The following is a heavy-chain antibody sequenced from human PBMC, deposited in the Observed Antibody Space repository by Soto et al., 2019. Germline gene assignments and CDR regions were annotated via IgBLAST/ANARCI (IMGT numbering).Heavy chain of an antibody. CDR3: ARDRFTAAAGMIRWFDP. CDR2: INPSGGST. CDR1: GYTFTSYY. J-gene: IGHJ5*02. Sequence: ASVKVSCKASGYTFTSYYMHWVRQAPRQGFEWMGIINPSGGSTSYAQKFQGRVTMTRDTSTSTVYMELSSLRSEDTAVYYCARDRFTAAAGMIRWFDPWGQGTLVTVSS. V-gene: IGHV1-46*03. D-gene: IGHD6-13*01.